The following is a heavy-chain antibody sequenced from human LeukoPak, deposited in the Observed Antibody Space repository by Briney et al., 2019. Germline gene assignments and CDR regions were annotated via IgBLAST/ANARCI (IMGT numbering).Heavy chain of an antibody. CDR3: ARDTNYGDSYYYYYYGMDV. Sequence: ASVKVSCKASGYTFTSYAMHWVRQAPGQRLEWMGWINAGNGNTKYSQKFQGRVTITRDTSTSTAYMELRSLRSDDTAVYYCARDTNYGDSYYYYYYGMDVWGQGTTVTVSS. J-gene: IGHJ6*02. CDR1: GYTFTSYA. V-gene: IGHV1-3*01. CDR2: INAGNGNT. D-gene: IGHD4-17*01.